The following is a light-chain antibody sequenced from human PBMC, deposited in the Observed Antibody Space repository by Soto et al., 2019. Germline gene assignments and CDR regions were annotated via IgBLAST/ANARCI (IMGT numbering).Light chain of an antibody. Sequence: EIVLTQSPATLSLSPGERATLSCRASQSVSSYLAWYQQKPGQAPRLLIYDASNRATGIPARFRGSGSGTDCTLTISSLEPEDFAVYYCQQRSNWPPYTFGQGTKLEIK. V-gene: IGKV3-11*01. J-gene: IGKJ2*01. CDR3: QQRSNWPPYT. CDR1: QSVSSY. CDR2: DAS.